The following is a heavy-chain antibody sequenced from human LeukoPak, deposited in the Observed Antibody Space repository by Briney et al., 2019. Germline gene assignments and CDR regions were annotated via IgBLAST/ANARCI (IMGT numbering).Heavy chain of an antibody. Sequence: PGGCLRLSCAASGFSFTSYWMSWVRQAPGKGLEWMANIKQDGSEKYYVDSVKGRFTISRDSANNSVYLQMNSLRAEDTAVYYCARESRTVTTYDYWGQGALVTVSS. CDR1: GFSFTSYW. CDR3: ARESRTVTTYDY. CDR2: IKQDGSEK. D-gene: IGHD4-17*01. J-gene: IGHJ4*02. V-gene: IGHV3-7*01.